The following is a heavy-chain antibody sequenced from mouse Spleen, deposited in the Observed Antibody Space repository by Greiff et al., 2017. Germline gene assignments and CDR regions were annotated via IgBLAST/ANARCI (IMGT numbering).Heavy chain of an antibody. J-gene: IGHJ4*01. CDR2: ISSGGGNT. V-gene: IGHV5-9-3*01. Sequence: EVQLVESGGGLVKPGGSLKLSCAASGFTFSSYAMSWVRQTPEKRLEWVAYISSGGGNTYYPDSVKGRFTISRDNAKNTLYLQMSSLRSEDTALYYCAREDSHYYAMDYWGQGTSVTVSS. CDR1: GFTFSSYA. CDR3: AREDSHYYAMDY.